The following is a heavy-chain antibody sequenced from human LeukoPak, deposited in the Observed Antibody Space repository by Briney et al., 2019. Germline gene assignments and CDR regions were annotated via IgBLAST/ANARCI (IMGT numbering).Heavy chain of an antibody. CDR1: GGSFSGYY. CDR3: ARGFPQLQLVRHYYYYMDV. V-gene: IGHV4-34*01. J-gene: IGHJ6*03. Sequence: PSETLSLTCAVYGGSFSGYYWSWIRQPPGKGLEWIGEINHSGSTNYNPSLKSRVTISVDTSKNQFSLKLSSVTAADTAVYYCARGFPQLQLVRHYYYYMDVWGKGTTVTVSS. CDR2: INHSGST. D-gene: IGHD6-13*01.